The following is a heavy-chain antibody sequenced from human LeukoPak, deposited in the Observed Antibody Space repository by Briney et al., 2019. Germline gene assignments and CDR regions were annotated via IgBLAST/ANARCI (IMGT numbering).Heavy chain of an antibody. CDR3: ARGHDYGDYHAPYFDY. CDR2: IKQDGSEK. Sequence: GGSLRLSCAASGFTFSNYWMNWVRQAPGKGLEWVANIKQDGSEKYYLDSVKGRFTISSDNAKNSLYLQMSSLRAEDTAVYYCARGHDYGDYHAPYFDYWGQGILVTVSS. V-gene: IGHV3-7*01. J-gene: IGHJ4*02. D-gene: IGHD4-17*01. CDR1: GFTFSNYW.